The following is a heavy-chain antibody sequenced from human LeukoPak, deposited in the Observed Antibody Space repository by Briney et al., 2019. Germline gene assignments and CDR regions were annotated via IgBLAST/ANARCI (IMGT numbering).Heavy chain of an antibody. D-gene: IGHD1-26*01. CDR1: GFTFSSYS. J-gene: IGHJ3*02. V-gene: IGHV3-30*02. CDR3: AKVGSGSYGAAFDI. Sequence: GGSLRLSCAASGFTFSSYSMNWVRQAPGKGLEWVAFIRYDGSNKYYADSVKGRFTISRDNSKNTLYLQMNSLRAEDTAVYYCAKVGSGSYGAAFDIWGQGTMVTVSS. CDR2: IRYDGSNK.